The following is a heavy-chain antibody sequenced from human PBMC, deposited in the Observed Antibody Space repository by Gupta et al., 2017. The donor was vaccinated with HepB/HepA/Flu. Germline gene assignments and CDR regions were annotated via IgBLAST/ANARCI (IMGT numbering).Heavy chain of an antibody. Sequence: VQPGGSLRLSCAASGFTFSSYAMHWVRQAPGKALEYVSAMTGNGGSTYYANSVKGRFTISRDNSKNTLYLQMGSLRAEDMAVYYCARLAYCGGDCYFYYFDYWGQGTLVTVSS. CDR1: GFTFSSYA. V-gene: IGHV3-64*01. D-gene: IGHD2-21*02. J-gene: IGHJ4*02. CDR2: MTGNGGST. CDR3: ARLAYCGGDCYFYYFDY.